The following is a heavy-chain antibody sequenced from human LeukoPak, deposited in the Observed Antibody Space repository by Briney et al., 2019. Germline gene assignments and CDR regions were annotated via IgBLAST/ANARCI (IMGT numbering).Heavy chain of an antibody. D-gene: IGHD3-22*01. CDR3: AKDSGYYDSSGFDY. CDR2: ISWNSGTI. J-gene: IGHJ4*02. CDR1: GFTFDDYA. Sequence: PGGSLRLSCAAFGFTFDDYAMHWVWQAPGKGLEWVSGISWNSGTIGYADSVKGRFTISRDNAKNSLYLQMNSLRAEDTALYYCAKDSGYYDSSGFDYWGQGTLVTVSS. V-gene: IGHV3-9*01.